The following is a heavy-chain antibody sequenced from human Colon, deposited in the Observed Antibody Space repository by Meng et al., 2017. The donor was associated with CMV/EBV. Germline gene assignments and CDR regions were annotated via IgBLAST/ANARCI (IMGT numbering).Heavy chain of an antibody. CDR3: ARDLWSGSSDYFDY. CDR1: GYTFTGFY. CDR2: INPKSGDT. Sequence: QVQLVQSGAEVKKPGASVKVSCKASGYTFTGFYIQWVRQAPGQGLVWMGWINPKSGDTIYEQKFQGRVTMTRDTSISTVYMDLNSLRSDDTAVYFCARDLWSGSSDYFDYWGQGTLVTVSS. J-gene: IGHJ4*02. D-gene: IGHD3-3*01. V-gene: IGHV1-2*02.